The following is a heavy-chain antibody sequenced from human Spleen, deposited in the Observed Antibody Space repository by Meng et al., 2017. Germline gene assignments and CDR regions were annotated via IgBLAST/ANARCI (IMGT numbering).Heavy chain of an antibody. V-gene: IGHV3-74*01. D-gene: IGHD3-9*01. CDR3: ARDADWVIFDH. Sequence: ESLKISCAASGFTFSSYWMHWVRQAPGKGLVWVSHIHSDGSSTSYADSVKGRFTISRDDAKNTVYLQMNSLRAEDTAVYYCARDADWVIFDHWGQGALVTVSS. CDR1: GFTFSSYW. CDR2: IHSDGSST. J-gene: IGHJ4*02.